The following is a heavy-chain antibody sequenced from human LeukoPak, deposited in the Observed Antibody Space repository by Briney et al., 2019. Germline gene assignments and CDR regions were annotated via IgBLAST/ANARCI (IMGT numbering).Heavy chain of an antibody. CDR1: GGSISSSSYY. Sequence: PSETLSLTCTVSGGSISSSSYYWGWIRQPPGEGLEWIGSIYYSGSTYYNPSLKSRVTISVDTSKNQFSLTLSSVTAADTAVYYCARLEGIRYFDWLLPPHFDYWGQETLVTVSS. CDR2: IYYSGST. J-gene: IGHJ4*02. D-gene: IGHD3-9*01. CDR3: ARLEGIRYFDWLLPPHFDY. V-gene: IGHV4-39*01.